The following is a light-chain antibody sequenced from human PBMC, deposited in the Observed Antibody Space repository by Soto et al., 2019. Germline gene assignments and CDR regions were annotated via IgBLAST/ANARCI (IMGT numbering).Light chain of an antibody. J-gene: IGKJ1*01. CDR2: WAS. V-gene: IGKV4-1*01. CDR1: QSVLYSSNNKDY. CDR3: QQYFTTPRT. Sequence: DIVMTQSPDSLAVSLGERATINCKSSQSVLYSSNNKDYLAWYQQKPGQPPKLLIYWASTRQFGVPDRFSGSGSGTDFTLTISSLQAEDVAVYYCQQYFTTPRTFRQGTKVEIK.